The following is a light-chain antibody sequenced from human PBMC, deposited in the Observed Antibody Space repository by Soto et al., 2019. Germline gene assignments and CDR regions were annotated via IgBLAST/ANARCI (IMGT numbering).Light chain of an antibody. Sequence: DIQMTQCPSSLSASVGYRVTITCRASQSISRYLNLYQQKPGKDPNLLIYVASSLQSEVPSRFSGSGSGTDFPLTITSLQPEDFATYYCQQSYGTPITFGQGTLLE. CDR1: QSISRY. CDR2: VAS. CDR3: QQSYGTPIT. V-gene: IGKV1-39*01. J-gene: IGKJ5*01.